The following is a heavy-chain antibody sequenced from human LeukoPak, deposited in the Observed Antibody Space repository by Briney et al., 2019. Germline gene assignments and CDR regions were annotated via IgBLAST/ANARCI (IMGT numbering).Heavy chain of an antibody. V-gene: IGHV3-33*01. J-gene: IGHJ4*02. CDR2: ISYDGSNR. D-gene: IGHD3-22*01. CDR3: ARLLDSGDYALSVLRY. Sequence: GGSLRLSCAASGFTFGRYGMHWVRQAPGKGLEWVTLISYDGSNRYYADSVKGRFTISRDNSKNTLYLQMNSLRAEDTAVYYCARLLDSGDYALSVLRYWGQGTLVTVSS. CDR1: GFTFGRYG.